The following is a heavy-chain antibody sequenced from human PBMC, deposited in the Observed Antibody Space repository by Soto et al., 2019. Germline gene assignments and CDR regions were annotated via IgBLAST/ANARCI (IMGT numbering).Heavy chain of an antibody. D-gene: IGHD3-22*01. V-gene: IGHV4-39*01. CDR3: ARSSERSMIVVVMELYFDY. Sequence: SETLSLTCTVSGGSISSSSYYWGWIRQPPGKGLEWIGSIYYSGSTYYNPSLKSRVTISVDTSKNQFSLKLSSVTAADTAVYYCARSSERSMIVVVMELYFDYWGQGTLVTVSS. CDR2: IYYSGST. J-gene: IGHJ4*02. CDR1: GGSISSSSYY.